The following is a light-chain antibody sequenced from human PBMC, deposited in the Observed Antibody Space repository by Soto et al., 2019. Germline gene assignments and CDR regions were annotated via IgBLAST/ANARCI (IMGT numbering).Light chain of an antibody. CDR3: QQYNNWTLT. CDR2: GAS. J-gene: IGKJ4*01. Sequence: EIVMTQSPATLSVSPGERATLSCRASQRVSSNLAWYQQKPGQAPRLLIYGASTRATGIPARFSGSGSGTEFTLTIGSLQSEDFAVYYCQQYNNWTLTFGGGTKVEIK. V-gene: IGKV3-15*01. CDR1: QRVSSN.